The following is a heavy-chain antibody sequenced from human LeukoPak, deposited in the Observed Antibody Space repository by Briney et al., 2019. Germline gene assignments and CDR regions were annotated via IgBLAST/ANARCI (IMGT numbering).Heavy chain of an antibody. CDR2: IKQDGSEK. CDR3: ARDRYGDSSYFDY. D-gene: IGHD4-17*01. CDR1: GFTFSSYW. Sequence: GGSLRLSCAASGFTFSSYWMSWVRQAPGKGLEWVANIKQDGSEKYYVDSVKGRFTISRDNAKNSLYLQMNSLRAEDTAVYYCARDRYGDSSYFDYWGQGTLVTVSS. J-gene: IGHJ4*02. V-gene: IGHV3-7*01.